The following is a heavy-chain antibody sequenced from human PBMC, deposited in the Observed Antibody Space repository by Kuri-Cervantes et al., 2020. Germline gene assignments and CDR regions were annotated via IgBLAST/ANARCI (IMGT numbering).Heavy chain of an antibody. Sequence: ESLKISCTVSGYSISSGYFWGWIRQPPGKGLEWIASIYHSGTTYYNPSLKSRVTISVDTSKNQFSLKLSSVTAADTAVYYCARAWFGEFGGYFDYWGQGTLVTVSS. J-gene: IGHJ4*02. CDR3: ARAWFGEFGGYFDY. CDR1: GYSISSGYF. V-gene: IGHV4-38-2*02. D-gene: IGHD3-10*01. CDR2: IYHSGTT.